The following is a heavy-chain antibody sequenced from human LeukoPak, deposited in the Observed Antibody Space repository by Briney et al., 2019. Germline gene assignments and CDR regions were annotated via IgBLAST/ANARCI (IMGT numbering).Heavy chain of an antibody. J-gene: IGHJ4*02. D-gene: IGHD3-10*01. V-gene: IGHV1-46*01. CDR2: INPSGGST. Sequence: VASVKVSCKASGYTFTSYYMHWVRQAPGQGLEWMGIINPSGGSTSYAQKFQGRVTMTRDMSTSTVYMELSRLRSDDTAVYYCARSSAPYGSGGIDWGQGTLVTVSS. CDR3: ARSSAPYGSGGID. CDR1: GYTFTSYY.